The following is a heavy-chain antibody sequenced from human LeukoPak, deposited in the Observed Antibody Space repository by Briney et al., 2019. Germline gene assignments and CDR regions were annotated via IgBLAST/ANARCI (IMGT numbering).Heavy chain of an antibody. Sequence: PGGSLRLSCAASGFTFNDAWMSWVRQAPGKGLEWVGRIKSKTDGGTTDYPAPVKGRFTISRDDSKNMVYLQMNSLKTEDTAVYYCTTRKYYDSSGFDYWGQGILVTVSS. D-gene: IGHD3-22*01. CDR3: TTRKYYDSSGFDY. J-gene: IGHJ4*02. CDR2: IKSKTDGGTT. V-gene: IGHV3-15*01. CDR1: GFTFNDAW.